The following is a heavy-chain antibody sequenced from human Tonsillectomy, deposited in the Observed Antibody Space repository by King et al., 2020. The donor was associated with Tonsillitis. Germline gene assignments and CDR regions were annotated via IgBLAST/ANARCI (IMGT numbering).Heavy chain of an antibody. CDR3: ARARFGYYMDV. J-gene: IGHJ6*03. Sequence: VQLQESGPGLVKPSETLSLTCTVSGGSISSYYWSWIRQPPGKGLEWIGYISYSGRTNYNPSLKSRVTISVDTSKNQFSLKLSSVTAADTAVYYCARARFGYYMDVWGKGTTVTVAS. CDR2: ISYSGRT. V-gene: IGHV4-59*01. CDR1: GGSISSYY. D-gene: IGHD3-10*01.